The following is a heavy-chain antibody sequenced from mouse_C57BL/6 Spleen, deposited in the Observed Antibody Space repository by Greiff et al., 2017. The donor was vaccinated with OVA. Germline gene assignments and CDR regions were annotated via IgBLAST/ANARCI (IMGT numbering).Heavy chain of an antibody. V-gene: IGHV1-76*01. Sequence: QVQLQQSGAELVRPGASVKLSCKASGYTFTDYYINWVKQRPGQGLEWIARIYPGSGNTYYNEKFKGKATLTAEKSSSTAYMQLSSLTSEDSAVYFCAREVRGRGSMDYWGQGTSVTVSS. CDR3: AREVRGRGSMDY. CDR2: IYPGSGNT. D-gene: IGHD2-14*01. CDR1: GYTFTDYY. J-gene: IGHJ4*01.